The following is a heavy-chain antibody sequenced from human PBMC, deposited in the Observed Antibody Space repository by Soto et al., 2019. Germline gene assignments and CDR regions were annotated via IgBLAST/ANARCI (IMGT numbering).Heavy chain of an antibody. J-gene: IGHJ4*02. D-gene: IGHD1-26*01. CDR2: IIPIFGTA. V-gene: IGHV1-69*06. CDR3: ASAVGALIVGAKGLVY. CDR1: GYVFTGFY. Sequence: SVKVSCKASGYVFTGFYLHWVRQAPGQGLEWMGGIIPIFGTANYAQKFQGRVTITADKSTSTAYMELSSLRSEDTAVYYCASAVGALIVGAKGLVYWGQGTLVTVSS.